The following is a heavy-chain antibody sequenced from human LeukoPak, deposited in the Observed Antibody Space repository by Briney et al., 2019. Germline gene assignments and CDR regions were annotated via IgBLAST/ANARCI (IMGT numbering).Heavy chain of an antibody. J-gene: IGHJ6*02. CDR2: ISSSGSTI. CDR1: GFTFSSYE. CDR3: ARYYGSGRGYYGLDV. D-gene: IGHD3-10*01. V-gene: IGHV3-48*03. Sequence: PGGSLRLSCAASGFTFSSYEMNWVRQAPGKGLEWVSYISSSGSTIYYADSVKGRFTISRDNAKNSLYLQMNSLRAEDTAVYYCARYYGSGRGYYGLDVWGQGTTVTVSS.